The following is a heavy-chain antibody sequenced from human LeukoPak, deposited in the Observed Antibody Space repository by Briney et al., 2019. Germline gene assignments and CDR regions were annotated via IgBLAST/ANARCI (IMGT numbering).Heavy chain of an antibody. D-gene: IGHD3-3*01. V-gene: IGHV3-21*01. CDR1: GFTFSSYS. J-gene: IGHJ4*02. CDR3: AREDTHNYDFWSGYSN. CDR2: ISSSSSYI. Sequence: PGGSLRLSCAASGFTFSSYSMNWVRQAPGKGLEWVSSISSSSSYIYYADSVKGRFTISRDNAKNSLSLQMNSLRAEDTAVYYCAREDTHNYDFWSGYSNWGQGTLVTVSS.